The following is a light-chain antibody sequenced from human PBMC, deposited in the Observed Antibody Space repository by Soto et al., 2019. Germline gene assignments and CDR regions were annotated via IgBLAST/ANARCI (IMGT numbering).Light chain of an antibody. CDR3: QSYDSSLSGAV. CDR1: SSNIGAGYD. CDR2: GNS. Sequence: HSVLTQPPSVSGAPGQRVTISCTGSSSNIGAGYDVHWYQQLPGTAPKLLIYGNSNRPPEVPDRFSGSKSGTSASLAITGLQAEDEADYYCQSYDSSLSGAVFGGGTQLTAL. V-gene: IGLV1-40*01. J-gene: IGLJ7*02.